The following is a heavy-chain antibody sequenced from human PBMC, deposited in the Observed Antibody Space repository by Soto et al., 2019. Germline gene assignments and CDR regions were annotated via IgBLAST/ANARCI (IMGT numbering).Heavy chain of an antibody. CDR2: ISSSSYI. D-gene: IGHD3-10*01. J-gene: IGHJ4*02. Sequence: EVQLVESGGGLVKPGGSLRLSCAASGFTFSSYSMNWVRQAPGKGLEWVSSISSSSYIYYADSVKGRFTISRDNAKNSLYLQMNSLRAEDTAVYYCAREQTGFTMVRGVTKYYFDYWGQGTLVTVSS. V-gene: IGHV3-21*01. CDR3: AREQTGFTMVRGVTKYYFDY. CDR1: GFTFSSYS.